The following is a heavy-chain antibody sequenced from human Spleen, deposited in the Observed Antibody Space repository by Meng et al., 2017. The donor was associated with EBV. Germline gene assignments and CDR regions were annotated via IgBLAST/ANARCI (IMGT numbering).Heavy chain of an antibody. CDR3: AKDPRPSGLGDYLFDY. J-gene: IGHJ4*02. D-gene: IGHD4-17*01. Sequence: EVQLLESGGGLVQPGGSLRLSCAAPGFTFSDYAMSWVRQAPGKGLEWVSVISGSGGTPYYTDSVKGRFSISRDNSKNTVYLQMNSLRAEDTARYYCAKDPRPSGLGDYLFDYWGQGTLVTVSS. V-gene: IGHV3-23*01. CDR1: GFTFSDYA. CDR2: ISGSGGTP.